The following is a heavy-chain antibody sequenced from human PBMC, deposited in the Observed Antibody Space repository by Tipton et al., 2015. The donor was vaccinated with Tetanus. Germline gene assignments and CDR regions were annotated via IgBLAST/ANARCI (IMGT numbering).Heavy chain of an antibody. D-gene: IGHD4-17*01. CDR1: GFSVSNNY. CDR2: ISYDGSNK. Sequence: SLRLSCAASGFSVSNNYLSWVRQAPGKGLEWVAVISYDGSNKYYADSVKGRFTISRDNSKNTLYLQMNSLRAEDTAVYYCAKAHGEVDYYYYGMDVWGQGTTVTVSS. CDR3: AKAHGEVDYYYYGMDV. V-gene: IGHV3-30*18. J-gene: IGHJ6*02.